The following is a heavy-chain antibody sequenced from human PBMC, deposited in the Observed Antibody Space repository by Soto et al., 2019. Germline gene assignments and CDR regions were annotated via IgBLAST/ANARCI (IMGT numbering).Heavy chain of an antibody. D-gene: IGHD2-21*02. V-gene: IGHV1-69*01. CDR3: ASALCCGDCYLRFHYRMGV. Sequence: QVQLVQSGAEVKKPGSSVKVSCKASGGTFSSYAISWVRLAPGQGLEWMGGIIPICGTANYAQKFQGRVTITADESQSTAYMELSCLRSEDTAVYYWASALCCGDCYLRFHYRMGVWGQGTTVTGSS. J-gene: IGHJ6*02. CDR1: GGTFSSYA. CDR2: IIPICGTA.